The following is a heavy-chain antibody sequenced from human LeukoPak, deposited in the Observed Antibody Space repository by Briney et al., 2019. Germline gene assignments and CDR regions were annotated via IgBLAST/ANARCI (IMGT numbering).Heavy chain of an antibody. D-gene: IGHD6-19*01. CDR1: GFTFSSYA. CDR3: AKDRSSIAVAGTYDY. Sequence: GGSLRLSCAASGFTFSSYAMSWVRQAPGKGLEWVSAFSRCGGSTYYADSVKGRFTISRDNSKNTLYLQMNSLRAEDTAVYYCAKDRSSIAVAGTYDYWGQGTLVTVSS. V-gene: IGHV3-23*01. J-gene: IGHJ4*02. CDR2: FSRCGGST.